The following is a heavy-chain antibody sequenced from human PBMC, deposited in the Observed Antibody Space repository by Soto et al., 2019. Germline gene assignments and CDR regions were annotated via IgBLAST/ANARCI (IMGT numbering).Heavy chain of an antibody. CDR1: GYTFTSYD. Sequence: QVQLVQSGAEVKKPGASVKVSCKASGYTFTSYDINWVRQATGQGLEWMGWMNPNSGNTGYAQKFQGRVTMTRNTSISTAYMELSSLRSEDTAVYYCASGSKGISWYAYWFDPWGQGTLVTVSS. V-gene: IGHV1-8*01. CDR3: ASGSKGISWYAYWFDP. CDR2: MNPNSGNT. D-gene: IGHD6-13*01. J-gene: IGHJ5*02.